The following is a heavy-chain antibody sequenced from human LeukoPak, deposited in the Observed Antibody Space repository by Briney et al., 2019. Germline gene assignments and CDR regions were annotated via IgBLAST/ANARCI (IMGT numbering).Heavy chain of an antibody. D-gene: IGHD5-18*01. CDR2: IKKDDGSEK. CDR3: VRDFIYSTG. CDR1: GLSFSGYW. J-gene: IGHJ4*02. V-gene: IGHV3-7*03. Sequence: GGSLRLSCAASGLSFSGYWMSWVRQAPGKGLEWVANIKKDDGSEKYYADSVTGRFTISRDNAKNSLYLQMNSLRVEDTAVYYCVRDFIYSTGWGQGTLVTVSS.